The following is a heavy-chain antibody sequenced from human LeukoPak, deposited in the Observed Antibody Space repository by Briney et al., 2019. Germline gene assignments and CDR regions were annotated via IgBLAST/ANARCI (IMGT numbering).Heavy chain of an antibody. Sequence: GGSLKLSCAASGFTFSNYWMRWVRQAPGKGLVWVSRISGDGTSTLYADSVKGRLTISRDNAKNTLYLQMNSLRAEDTAVYYCARETSTSGAFDIWGQGTMVTVSS. CDR2: ISGDGTST. CDR3: ARETSTSGAFDI. D-gene: IGHD3-16*01. CDR1: GFTFSNYW. J-gene: IGHJ3*02. V-gene: IGHV3-74*01.